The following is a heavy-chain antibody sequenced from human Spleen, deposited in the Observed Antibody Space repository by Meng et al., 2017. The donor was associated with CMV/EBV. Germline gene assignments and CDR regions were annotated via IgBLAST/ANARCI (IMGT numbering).Heavy chain of an antibody. CDR1: GFTFSSYA. D-gene: IGHD2-2*01. J-gene: IGHJ4*02. CDR3: AEAAILAG. Sequence: GESLKISCAASGFTFSSYAMSWVRQAPGKGLEWVSAISCSGGSTYYADSVKGRFTISRDNAKNTLYLQMNSLRGEDTAVYYCAEAAILAGWGQGTLVTVSS. CDR2: ISCSGGST. V-gene: IGHV3-23*01.